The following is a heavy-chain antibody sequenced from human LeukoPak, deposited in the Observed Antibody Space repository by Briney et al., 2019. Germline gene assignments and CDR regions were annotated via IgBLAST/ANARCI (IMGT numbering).Heavy chain of an antibody. J-gene: IGHJ4*02. CDR1: GFTFSSYG. V-gene: IGHV3-33*06. CDR2: IWYDGSNK. D-gene: IGHD6-6*01. CDR3: AKDFDSSSHSFDY. Sequence: PGGSLRLSCAASGFTFSSYGMHWVRQAPGKGLEWVAVIWYDGSNKYYADSGKGRFTISRDNSKNTLYLQMNSLRAEDTAVYYCAKDFDSSSHSFDYWGQGTLVTVSS.